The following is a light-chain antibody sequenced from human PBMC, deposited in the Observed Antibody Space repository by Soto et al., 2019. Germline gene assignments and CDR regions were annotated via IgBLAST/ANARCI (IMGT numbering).Light chain of an antibody. J-gene: IGKJ1*01. CDR2: KAS. CDR1: QSINSL. V-gene: IGKV1-5*03. CDR3: LQYYDYRT. Sequence: DIQMTQSPSTLSASVGDRVTITCRASQSINSLLAWFQQKPGKAPEILIYKASSLESGVPSRFSGSGSGTEFTLTISSLQPDDSAPYYCLQYYDYRTPVQRSKVDIK.